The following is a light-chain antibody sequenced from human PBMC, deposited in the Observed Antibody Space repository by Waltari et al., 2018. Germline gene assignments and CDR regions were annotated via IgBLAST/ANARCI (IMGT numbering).Light chain of an antibody. V-gene: IGKV2-30*02. CDR1: QSLVHSDGNTY. J-gene: IGKJ3*01. CDR2: KVS. Sequence: DVVLTQSPLSLPVTLGQSPSISCRSTQSLVHSDGNTYFNWFQQRPGQSPRRLIYKVSSQDAGVPDRCSGSWSGTDSTLTISRVEAEDVGVYYCLQGTHWPPAFGPGTKVDIK. CDR3: LQGTHWPPA.